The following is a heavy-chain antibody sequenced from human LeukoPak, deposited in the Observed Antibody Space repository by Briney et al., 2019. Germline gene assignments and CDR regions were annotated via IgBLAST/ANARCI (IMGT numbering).Heavy chain of an antibody. CDR3: ARGVSEYSYGYRDNWFDP. D-gene: IGHD5-18*01. CDR1: GYTFTGYY. Sequence: WASVKVSCKASGYTFTGYYMHWVRQAPGQGLEWMGWINPNSGGTNYAQKFQGRVTMTRNTSISTAYMELSSLRSEDTAVYYCARGVSEYSYGYRDNWFDPWGQGTLVTVSS. J-gene: IGHJ5*02. V-gene: IGHV1-2*02. CDR2: INPNSGGT.